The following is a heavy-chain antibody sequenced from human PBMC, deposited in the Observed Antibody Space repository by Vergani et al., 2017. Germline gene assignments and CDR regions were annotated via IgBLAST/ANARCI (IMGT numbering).Heavy chain of an antibody. J-gene: IGHJ4*02. V-gene: IGHV4-39*07. Sequence: QLQLQESGPGLVKPSETLSLTCTVSGGSISSSSYYWGWIRQPPGKGLEWIGSIYYSGSTYYNPSLKSRVTISVDTSKNQFSLKLSSVTAADTAVYYCARIVAEWFGELLWGYYFDYWGQGTLVTGSS. D-gene: IGHD3-10*01. CDR2: IYYSGST. CDR3: ARIVAEWFGELLWGYYFDY. CDR1: GGSISSSSYY.